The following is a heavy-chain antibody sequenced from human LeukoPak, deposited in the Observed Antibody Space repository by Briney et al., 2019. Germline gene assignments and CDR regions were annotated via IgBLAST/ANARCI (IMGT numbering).Heavy chain of an antibody. CDR1: GFTFYDYA. CDR3: ASLRGYSYFGY. D-gene: IGHD5-18*01. CDR2: ISWNSGNI. J-gene: IGHJ4*02. Sequence: GGSLRLSCAASGFTFYDYAMHWVRQVPGKGLEWVSAISWNSGNIGYADSVKGRFTISRDNAKNSLYLQMNSLRTEDTAVYYCASLRGYSYFGYWGQGTLVTVSS. V-gene: IGHV3-9*01.